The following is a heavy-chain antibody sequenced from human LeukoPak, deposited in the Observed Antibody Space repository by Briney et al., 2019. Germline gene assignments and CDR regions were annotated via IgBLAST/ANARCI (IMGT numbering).Heavy chain of an antibody. CDR3: ARVCSSTSCHDAFDI. CDR2: IKADGSEN. CDR1: GFTFSSYW. Sequence: GGSLRLSCGASGFTFSSYWMSWVRQAPGKGLEWVANIKADGSENHYVGSVKGRFTISRDNAKNSLYLQMNSLRAEDTAVYYCARVCSSTSCHDAFDIWGQGTMVTVSS. J-gene: IGHJ3*02. V-gene: IGHV3-7*01. D-gene: IGHD2-2*01.